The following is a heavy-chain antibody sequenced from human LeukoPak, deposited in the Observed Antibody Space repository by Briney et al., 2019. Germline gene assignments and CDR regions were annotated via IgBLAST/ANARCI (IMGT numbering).Heavy chain of an antibody. D-gene: IGHD6-13*01. CDR1: GGSISSYY. CDR2: IYYSGST. CDR3: ARVGGYSSSWYAFDI. V-gene: IGHV4-59*01. J-gene: IGHJ3*02. Sequence: SETLSLTCTVSGGSISSYYWSWIRQPPGKGLEWIGYIYYSGSTNCNPSLKSRVTISVDTSKNQFSLKLSSVTAADTAVYYCARVGGYSSSWYAFDIWGQGTMVTVSS.